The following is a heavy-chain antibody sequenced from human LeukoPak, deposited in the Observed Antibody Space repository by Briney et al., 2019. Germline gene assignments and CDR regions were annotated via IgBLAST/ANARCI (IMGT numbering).Heavy chain of an antibody. V-gene: IGHV3-74*01. CDR1: GFTFTNYW. D-gene: IGHD3-22*01. Sequence: GGSLRLSCAASGFTFTNYWMSWVRQAPGKGLVWVSRINHDGSSTNYADSVKGRFTISRDNAKNTVHLQMNSLRAEDTAVYYCVRDWGYDSSGYWQKYFDTWGQGTLVTVSS. J-gene: IGHJ4*02. CDR2: INHDGSST. CDR3: VRDWGYDSSGYWQKYFDT.